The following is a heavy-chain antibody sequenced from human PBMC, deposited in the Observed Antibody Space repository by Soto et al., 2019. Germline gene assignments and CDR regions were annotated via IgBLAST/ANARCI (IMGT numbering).Heavy chain of an antibody. D-gene: IGHD1-26*01. CDR1: GGSISGGGYY. CDR2: IYYSGST. J-gene: IGHJ4*02. CDR3: ARVRGGGPFDD. Sequence: QVQLQESGPGLVKPSQTLSLTCTFSGGSISGGGYYWSWSRQHPGEGLEWIGYIYYSGSTYYNPAMKSRVTISVGTSKNQFSLKLSSVAAADTAVYYCARVRGGGPFDDWGQGTLVTVSS. V-gene: IGHV4-31*03.